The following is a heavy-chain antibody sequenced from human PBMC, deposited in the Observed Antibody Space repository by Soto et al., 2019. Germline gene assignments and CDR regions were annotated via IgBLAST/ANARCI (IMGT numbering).Heavy chain of an antibody. Sequence: ASVKVSCKASGYTFTSYAMHWVRQAPGQRLEWMGWINAGNGNTKYSQKFQGRVTITRDTSASTAYMELSSLRSEDTAVYYCARVYCSSTSCYHACFEPWGQGTLVTVSS. V-gene: IGHV1-3*01. CDR2: INAGNGNT. CDR3: ARVYCSSTSCYHACFEP. J-gene: IGHJ5*02. CDR1: GYTFTSYA. D-gene: IGHD2-2*01.